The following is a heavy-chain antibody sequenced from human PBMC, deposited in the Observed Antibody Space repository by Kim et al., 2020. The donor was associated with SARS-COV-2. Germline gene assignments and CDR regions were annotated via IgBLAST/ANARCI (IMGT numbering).Heavy chain of an antibody. CDR2: ISYDGSNK. Sequence: GGSLRLSCAASGFTFSSYAMHWVRQAPGKGLEWVAVISYDGSNKYYADSVKGRFTISRDNSKNTLYLQMNSLRAEDTAVYYCARVAGRATIVVVVAAMGYWGQGTLVTVSS. D-gene: IGHD2-15*01. V-gene: IGHV3-30*04. J-gene: IGHJ4*02. CDR3: ARVAGRATIVVVVAAMGY. CDR1: GFTFSSYA.